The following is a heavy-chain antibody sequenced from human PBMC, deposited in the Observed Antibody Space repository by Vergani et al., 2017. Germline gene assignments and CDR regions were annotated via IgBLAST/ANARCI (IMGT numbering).Heavy chain of an antibody. CDR3: ARDGISDGGGFDY. Sequence: QVQLVQSGAEVKKPGASVKVSCKASGYTFTSYYMHWVRQAPGQGLEWMGIINPSGGSTSYAQKLQGRVTMTTDTSTSTAYMELRSLRSDDTAVYYCARDGISDGGGFDYWGQGTLVTVSS. V-gene: IGHV1-46*01. CDR2: INPSGGST. D-gene: IGHD3-16*01. CDR1: GYTFTSYY. J-gene: IGHJ4*02.